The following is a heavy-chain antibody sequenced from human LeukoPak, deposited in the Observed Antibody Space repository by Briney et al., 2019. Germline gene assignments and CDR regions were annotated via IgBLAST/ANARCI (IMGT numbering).Heavy chain of an antibody. V-gene: IGHV4-38-2*02. CDR3: VRDSSGTLAFDI. CDR1: GYSISSGYY. D-gene: IGHD6-25*01. J-gene: IGHJ3*02. CDR2: VYYSGSN. Sequence: SETLSLTCTVSGYSISSGYYWGGIRQSPGKGLEWIGSVYYSGSNLDNPSLKSRVFISVDTSKNHVSLRLSSVTAADTAVYYCVRDSSGTLAFDIWGQGTMVTVSS.